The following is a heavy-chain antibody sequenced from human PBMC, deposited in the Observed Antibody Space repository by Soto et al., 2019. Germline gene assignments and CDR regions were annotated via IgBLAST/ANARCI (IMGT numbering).Heavy chain of an antibody. D-gene: IGHD2-2*01. CDR3: ARGRVPNPRGYCSSTSCPALYMDV. Sequence: SETLSLTCAVYGGSFSGYYWSWIRQPPGKGLEWIGEINHSGSTNYNPSLKSRVTISVDTSKNQFSLKLSSVTAADTAVYYCARGRVPNPRGYCSSTSCPALYMDVWGKGTTVTVSS. CDR1: GGSFSGYY. CDR2: INHSGST. V-gene: IGHV4-34*01. J-gene: IGHJ6*03.